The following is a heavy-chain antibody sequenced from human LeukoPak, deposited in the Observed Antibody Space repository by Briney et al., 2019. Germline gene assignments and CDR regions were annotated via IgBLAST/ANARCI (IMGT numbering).Heavy chain of an antibody. Sequence: SETLSLTCTVSGGSISSSSYYWGWIRQPPGKGLEWIGSIYYSGSTYYNPSLKSRVTISVDTSKNQFSLKLSSVTAADTAVYYCARARGGYDRADYYGMDVWGKGTTVTVSS. J-gene: IGHJ6*04. CDR2: IYYSGST. CDR3: ARARGGYDRADYYGMDV. CDR1: GGSISSSSYY. D-gene: IGHD3-22*01. V-gene: IGHV4-39*01.